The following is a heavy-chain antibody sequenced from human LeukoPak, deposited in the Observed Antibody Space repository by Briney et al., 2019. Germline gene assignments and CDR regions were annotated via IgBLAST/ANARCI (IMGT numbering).Heavy chain of an antibody. D-gene: IGHD7-27*01. CDR2: IKDDGSET. Sequence: PGGSLRLSCGTSGFTFNKSWMSWVRQAPGKGPEWVASIKDDGSETFHADSVRGRFTISRDNARGTLYVQMNTLRAEDTAVYYCATYTNWVAGDVWGQGTTVTASS. V-gene: IGHV3-7*01. CDR3: ATYTNWVAGDV. J-gene: IGHJ6*02. CDR1: GFTFNKSW.